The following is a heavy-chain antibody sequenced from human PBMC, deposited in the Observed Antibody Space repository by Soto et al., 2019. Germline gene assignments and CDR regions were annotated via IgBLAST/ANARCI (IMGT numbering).Heavy chain of an antibody. V-gene: IGHV3-7*03. CDR1: EFTLSMYS. Sequence: SLRVSCQVSEFTLSMYSMTLVGQAPLKGLEWVSKIPQEGSDGHAAASVKGRFTISRDNAKDSFYLQLNRLRAEDTAAYYCARDQVRVPAHGYFYCSDDWGQGAKVTVSS. CDR3: ARDQVRVPAHGYFYCSDD. D-gene: IGHD2-2*01. J-gene: IGHJ6*03. CDR2: IPQEGSDG.